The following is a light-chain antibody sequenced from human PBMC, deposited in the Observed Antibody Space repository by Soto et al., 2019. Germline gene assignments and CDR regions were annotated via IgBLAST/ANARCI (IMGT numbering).Light chain of an antibody. CDR3: SSYAGNNNVI. CDR1: SSDVGSYRF. CDR2: EVS. J-gene: IGLJ2*01. Sequence: QSVLAEPPSASGSPGQSVTISCTGTSSDVGSYRFVSWYQKNPGKAPKLLIYEVSKRPSGVPARFSASTSGNTASLAVSRLQADDESDYYCSSYAGNNNVIFGGGTKVTVL. V-gene: IGLV2-8*01.